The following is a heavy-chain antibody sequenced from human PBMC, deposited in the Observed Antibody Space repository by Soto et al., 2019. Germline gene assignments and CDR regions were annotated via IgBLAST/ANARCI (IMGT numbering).Heavy chain of an antibody. J-gene: IGHJ6*02. CDR2: MNPNSGNT. V-gene: IGHV1-8*01. CDR3: ARWPDGYYYYGMDV. Sequence: QVQLVQSGAEVKKPGASVKVSCKASGYTFTSYDINWVRQATGQGLEWMGWMNPNSGNTGYAQKFQGRVTMTRNTSISTGYMELSSLRSEGTAVYYCARWPDGYYYYGMDVWGQGTTVTVSS. CDR1: GYTFTSYD.